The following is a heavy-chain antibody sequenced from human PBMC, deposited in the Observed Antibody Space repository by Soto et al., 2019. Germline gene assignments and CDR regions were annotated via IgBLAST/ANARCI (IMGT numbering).Heavy chain of an antibody. V-gene: IGHV4-31*03. CDR1: GASINSGNYY. J-gene: IGHJ4*02. CDR2: IYNSGNT. Sequence: QVQLQESGPGLVQPSQTLSLYCSVSGASINSGNYYWTWIRQHPGKGLEWIGYIYNSGNTFYNPSLKGRVTISVDTSKSQFSLKMTFVTAADTAVYYCARGRGGVAVPSYFDDWGQGTLGTGS. D-gene: IGHD6-19*01. CDR3: ARGRGGVAVPSYFDD.